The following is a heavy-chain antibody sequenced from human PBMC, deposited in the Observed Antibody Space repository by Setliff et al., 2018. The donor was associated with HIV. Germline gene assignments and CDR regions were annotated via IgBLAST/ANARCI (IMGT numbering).Heavy chain of an antibody. CDR3: ARGDPYSSDWFLDY. CDR1: GGSISSGGYY. Sequence: SETLSLTCIVSGGSISSGGYYWSWIRQHPGKGLEWIGYIHYSGNTYNNPSLNSRISISVDMSKNKFSLKLSSLTAADTAVYYCARGDPYSSDWFLDYWGQGTLVTVSS. CDR2: IHYSGNT. D-gene: IGHD6-19*01. J-gene: IGHJ4*02. V-gene: IGHV4-31*03.